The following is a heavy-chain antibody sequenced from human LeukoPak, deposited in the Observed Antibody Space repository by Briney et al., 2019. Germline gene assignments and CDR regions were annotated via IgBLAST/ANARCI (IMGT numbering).Heavy chain of an antibody. J-gene: IGHJ4*02. CDR1: GYTFTSYG. CDR3: ARLAEYYYDSSGYYYYFDY. CDR2: ISAYNGNT. Sequence: ASVKVSCKASGYTFTSYGISWVRQAPGQGLEWMGWISAYNGNTNYAQKLQGRATMTTDTSTSTAYMELRSLRSDDTAVYYCARLAEYYYDSSGYYYYFDYWGQGTLVTVSS. V-gene: IGHV1-18*01. D-gene: IGHD3-22*01.